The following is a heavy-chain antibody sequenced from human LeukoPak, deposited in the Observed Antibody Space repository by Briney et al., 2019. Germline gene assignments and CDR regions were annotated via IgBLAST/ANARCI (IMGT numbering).Heavy chain of an antibody. CDR3: ARVVNGYPRDFGAFDI. Sequence: PGRSLRLSCAASGFTFSSYGMHWVRQAPGKGLEWVAVISYDGSNKYYADSVKGRFTISRDNSKNTLYLQMNSLRAENTAVYYCARVVNGYPRDFGAFDIWGQGTMVTVSS. CDR2: ISYDGSNK. J-gene: IGHJ3*02. D-gene: IGHD5-24*01. V-gene: IGHV3-30*03. CDR1: GFTFSSYG.